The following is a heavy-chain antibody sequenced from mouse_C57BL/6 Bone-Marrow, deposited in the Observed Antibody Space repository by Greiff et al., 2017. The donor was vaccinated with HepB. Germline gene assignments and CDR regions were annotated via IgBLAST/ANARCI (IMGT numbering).Heavy chain of an antibody. CDR3: TREITTVVATYWYFDV. D-gene: IGHD1-1*01. CDR1: GYTFTDYE. J-gene: IGHJ1*03. Sequence: QVHVKQSGAELVRPGASVTLSCKASGYTFTDYEMHWVKQTPVHGLEWIGAIDPETGGTAYNQKFKGKAILTADKSSSTAYMELRSLTSEDSAVYYCTREITTVVATYWYFDVWGTGTTVTVSS. V-gene: IGHV1-15*01. CDR2: IDPETGGT.